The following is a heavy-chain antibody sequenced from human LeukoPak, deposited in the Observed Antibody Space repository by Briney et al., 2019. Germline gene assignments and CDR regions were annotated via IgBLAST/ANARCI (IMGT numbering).Heavy chain of an antibody. V-gene: IGHV3-23*01. CDR3: ARDIK. CDR2: IFPSGGEI. D-gene: IGHD3-10*01. CDR1: GFTFSAFA. J-gene: IGHJ4*02. Sequence: GGSLRLSCAASGFTFSAFAMIWVRQPPGKGLEWVSSIFPSGGEIHYADSVKGRFTISRDNSKNTLYLQMISLRAEDTAVYYCARDIKWGQGTLVTVSS.